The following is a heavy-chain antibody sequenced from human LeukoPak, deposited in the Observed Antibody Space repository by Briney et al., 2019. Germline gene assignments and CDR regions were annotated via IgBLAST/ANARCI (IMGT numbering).Heavy chain of an antibody. CDR1: GGSISSSSYY. Sequence: ETLSLTCTVSGGSISSSSYYWGWIRQPPGKGLEWVSAISGSGGSTYYADSVKGRFTISRDNSKNTLYLQMNSLRAEDTAVYYCAKDTYYDFWSGYRFDPWGQGTLVTVSS. D-gene: IGHD3-3*01. V-gene: IGHV3-23*01. CDR2: ISGSGGST. J-gene: IGHJ5*02. CDR3: AKDTYYDFWSGYRFDP.